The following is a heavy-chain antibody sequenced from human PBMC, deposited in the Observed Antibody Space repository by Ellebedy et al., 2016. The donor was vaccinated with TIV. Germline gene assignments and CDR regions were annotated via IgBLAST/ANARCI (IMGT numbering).Heavy chain of an antibody. J-gene: IGHJ3*02. D-gene: IGHD6-19*01. CDR2: IHGGNGDK. V-gene: IGHV1-3*01. CDR3: ARQGVVPGTWSALDI. CDR1: GYTFTFYS. Sequence: AASVKVSCKASGYTFTFYSRHWMRHGPGQRLQGMGHIHGGNGDKKYSQNFQGRVTITRDTSTSTASMELSSLRSEDTAVYYCARQGVVPGTWSALDIWGQGTMVTVSS.